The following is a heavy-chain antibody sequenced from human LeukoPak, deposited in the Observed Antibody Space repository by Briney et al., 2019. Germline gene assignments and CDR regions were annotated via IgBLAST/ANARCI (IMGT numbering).Heavy chain of an antibody. Sequence: SGGSLRLSCAASGFTFSGSAMHWVRQASGKGLEWVGRIRSKVNSYATAYAASVKGRFTVSRDDSKNTAYLQMNSLKTEDTAVYYCARDSVEMATITAFDYWGQGTLVTVSS. J-gene: IGHJ4*02. CDR3: ARDSVEMATITAFDY. V-gene: IGHV3-73*01. CDR2: IRSKVNSYAT. D-gene: IGHD5-24*01. CDR1: GFTFSGSA.